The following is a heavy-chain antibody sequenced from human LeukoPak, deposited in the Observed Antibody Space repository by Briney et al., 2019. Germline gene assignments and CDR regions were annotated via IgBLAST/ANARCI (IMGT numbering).Heavy chain of an antibody. CDR1: GGSISSYY. V-gene: IGHV4-59*08. CDR3: ARRHDTAMVSDL. Sequence: PSETLSLTCTVSGGSISSYYWSWIRQPPGKGLEWIGYIYYSGSTNYNPSLKSRVTISVDTSKNQFSLKPRSVTAADTAVYYCARRHDTAMVSDLWGRGTLVTVSS. CDR2: IYYSGST. J-gene: IGHJ2*01. D-gene: IGHD5-18*01.